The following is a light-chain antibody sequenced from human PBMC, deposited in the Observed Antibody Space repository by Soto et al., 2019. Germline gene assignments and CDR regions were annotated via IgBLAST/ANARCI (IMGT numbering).Light chain of an antibody. CDR2: AAS. CDR1: QGIRNY. Sequence: DIQMTQSPSSLSASVGDRVTITCRASQGIRNYLAWYQQKPGKVPKLLIYAASTLQSGVPSRFSGSGSGTDFTLTISSLQPEDVATYYCQKYNSAHPWTFGQGTKVEIK. J-gene: IGKJ1*01. V-gene: IGKV1-27*01. CDR3: QKYNSAHPWT.